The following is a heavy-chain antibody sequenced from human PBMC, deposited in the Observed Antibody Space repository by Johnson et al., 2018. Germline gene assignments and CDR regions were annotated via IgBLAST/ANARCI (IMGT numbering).Heavy chain of an antibody. CDR2: ISSAGDNK. V-gene: IGHV3-30*18. Sequence: QVQLVESGGGVVQPGRSLRLSCAASGFTFSNYVIHWVRQAPGKGLEWVAVISSAGDNKYYADSVKGRYTISRDNSKNTLYLQMNSLRLEDTAVYYCVKSRSALRCSDDAFEIWGHGTMVTVSS. CDR1: GFTFSNYV. D-gene: IGHD3-10*02. J-gene: IGHJ3*02. CDR3: VKSRSALRCSDDAFEI.